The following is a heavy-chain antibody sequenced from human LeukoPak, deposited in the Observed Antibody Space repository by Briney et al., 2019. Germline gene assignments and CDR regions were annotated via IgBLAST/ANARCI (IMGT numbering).Heavy chain of an antibody. V-gene: IGHV1-18*01. CDR1: GYTFTSYG. CDR3: ARETSPIVATIGYYYFGMDV. J-gene: IGHJ6*02. Sequence: ASVKVSCKASGYTFTSYGISWVRQAPGQGLECMGWISAYNGNTNYAQKLQGRVTMTTDTSTSTAYMELRSLRSDDTAVYYCARETSPIVATIGYYYFGMDVWGQGTTVTVSS. D-gene: IGHD5-12*01. CDR2: ISAYNGNT.